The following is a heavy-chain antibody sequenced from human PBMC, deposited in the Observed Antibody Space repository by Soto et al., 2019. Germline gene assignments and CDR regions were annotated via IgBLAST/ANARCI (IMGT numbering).Heavy chain of an antibody. J-gene: IGHJ4*02. D-gene: IGHD3-22*01. Sequence: GASVKVSCKASGYTFSTKYLHWVRQAPGQGLEWMGWVNPNTGGTRYAQKFKGRVTMTSDTSINTACMDLSSLRSDDTAVYYCARIGYYIDYDYWGQGTLVTVSS. CDR3: ARIGYYIDYDY. CDR1: GYTFSTKY. V-gene: IGHV1-2*02. CDR2: VNPNTGGT.